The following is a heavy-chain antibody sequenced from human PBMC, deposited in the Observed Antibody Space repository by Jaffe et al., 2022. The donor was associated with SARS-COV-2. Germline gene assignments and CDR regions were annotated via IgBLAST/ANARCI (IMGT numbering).Heavy chain of an antibody. D-gene: IGHD3-3*01. J-gene: IGHJ6*02. CDR1: GFTFDDYA. V-gene: IGHV3-9*01. CDR3: AKGKGVGFLGGADV. Sequence: EVQLVESGGGLVQPGRSLRLSCAASGFTFDDYAMHWVRQAPGKGLEWVSGISWNSGSIGYADSVKGRFTISRDNAKNSLYLQMNSLRAEDTALYYCAKGKGVGFLGGADVWGQGTTVTVSS. CDR2: ISWNSGSI.